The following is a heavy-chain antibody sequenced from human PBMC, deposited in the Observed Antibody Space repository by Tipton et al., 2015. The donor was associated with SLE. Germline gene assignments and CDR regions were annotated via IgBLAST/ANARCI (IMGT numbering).Heavy chain of an antibody. CDR1: GYTFTSYG. CDR2: FDPEDGET. J-gene: IGHJ4*02. Sequence: QLVQSGAEVKKPGASVKVSCKASGYTFTSYGISWLRQAPGKGLEWMGGFDPEDGETIYAQKFQGRVTMTEDTSTDTAYMELSSLRSEDTAVYYCATANRILLWFRGVLDYWGQGTLVTVSS. V-gene: IGHV1-24*01. D-gene: IGHD3-10*01. CDR3: ATANRILLWFRGVLDY.